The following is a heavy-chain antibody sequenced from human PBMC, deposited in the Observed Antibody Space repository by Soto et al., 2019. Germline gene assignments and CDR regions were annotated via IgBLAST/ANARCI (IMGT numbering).Heavy chain of an antibody. V-gene: IGHV3-11*01. Sequence: GGSLRLSCAASGFTFSDYYMSLIRQSPGKGLEWVSYISSSGSTIYYADSVKGRFTISRDNAKNSLYLQMNSLRAEDTAVYYCARSDLLGYATQDVWGQGTTVTVSS. D-gene: IGHD2-15*01. CDR1: GFTFSDYY. CDR2: ISSSGSTI. J-gene: IGHJ6*02. CDR3: ARSDLLGYATQDV.